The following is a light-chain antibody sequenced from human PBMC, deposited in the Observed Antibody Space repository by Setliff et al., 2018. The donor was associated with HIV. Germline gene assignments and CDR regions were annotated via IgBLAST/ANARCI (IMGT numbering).Light chain of an antibody. CDR1: SSDVGGYNY. CDR3: CSYAGSYKV. V-gene: IGLV2-11*01. J-gene: IGLJ1*01. Sequence: QSVLTRPRSVSGSPGQSVTISCTGTSSDVGGYNYVSWYQQHPGKAPKLMIYDVSKRPSGVPDRFSGSKSGYTASLTISGLQAEDEADYYCCSYAGSYKVFGTGTKVTVL. CDR2: DVS.